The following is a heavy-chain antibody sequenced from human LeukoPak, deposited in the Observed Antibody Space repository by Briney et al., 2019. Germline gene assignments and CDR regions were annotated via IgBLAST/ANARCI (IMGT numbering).Heavy chain of an antibody. Sequence: PGGSLRLSCEASGFTFSTYEMNWVRQAPGKGLEWVSYISGSGSTIYYADSVKGRFIISRDNAKNSLYLQMNSLRAEDTAVYYCASGGNVFDYWGQGTLVTVSS. J-gene: IGHJ4*02. CDR1: GFTFSTYE. CDR3: ASGGNVFDY. CDR2: ISGSGSTI. V-gene: IGHV3-48*03. D-gene: IGHD4-23*01.